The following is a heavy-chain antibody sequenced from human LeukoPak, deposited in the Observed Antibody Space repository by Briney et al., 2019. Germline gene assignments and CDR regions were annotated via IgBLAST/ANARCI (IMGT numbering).Heavy chain of an antibody. J-gene: IGHJ3*02. D-gene: IGHD3-10*01. CDR3: AKFLWFGSWDAFDI. CDR1: GLTFSRHG. CDR2: ISGSGGST. Sequence: GGSLRLSCAASGLTFSRHGMNWARQAPGKGLEWVSSISGSGGSTFYPDSVKGRFTISRDNSKNTLYLQMNSLRAEDTAVYYCAKFLWFGSWDAFDIWGQGTMITVSS. V-gene: IGHV3-23*01.